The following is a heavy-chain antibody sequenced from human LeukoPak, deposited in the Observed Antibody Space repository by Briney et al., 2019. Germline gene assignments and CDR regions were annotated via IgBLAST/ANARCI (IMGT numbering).Heavy chain of an antibody. V-gene: IGHV4-39*07. Sequence: PSETLSLTCTVSGGSISSSSYYWGWIRQPPGKGLEWIGGIYYSGSTYYNPSLKSRVTISVDTSKNQFSLKLSSVTAADTAVYYCARAKSYYYDSSGYYDALDIWGQGTMVTVSS. J-gene: IGHJ3*02. CDR2: IYYSGST. CDR1: GGSISSSSYY. D-gene: IGHD3-22*01. CDR3: ARAKSYYYDSSGYYDALDI.